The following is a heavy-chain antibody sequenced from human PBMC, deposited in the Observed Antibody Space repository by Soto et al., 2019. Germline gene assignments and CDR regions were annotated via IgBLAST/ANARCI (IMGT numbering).Heavy chain of an antibody. D-gene: IGHD3-22*01. CDR3: ASTTYYYDSSGYYYVDY. J-gene: IGHJ4*02. Sequence: SETLSLTCTVSGGSISSYYWSWIRQPAGKGLEWIGRIYTSGSTNYNPSLKSRVTMSVDASKNQFSPKLSSVTAADTAVYYCASTTYYYDSSGYYYVDYWGQGTLVTVSS. CDR1: GGSISSYY. CDR2: IYTSGST. V-gene: IGHV4-4*07.